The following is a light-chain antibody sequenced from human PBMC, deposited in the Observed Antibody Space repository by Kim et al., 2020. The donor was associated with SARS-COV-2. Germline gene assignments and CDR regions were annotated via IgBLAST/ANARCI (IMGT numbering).Light chain of an antibody. CDR2: DVS. CDR1: SRDVGGYNY. J-gene: IGLJ3*02. Sequence: GQSITISCTGTSRDVGGYNYVSWYQQQPGKAPKLMIYDVSNQPSGVSNRFSGSKSGNTSSLTNSGLQAEDEADYYCSSYTSSSTRVFGGGTKLTVL. V-gene: IGLV2-14*03. CDR3: SSYTSSSTRV.